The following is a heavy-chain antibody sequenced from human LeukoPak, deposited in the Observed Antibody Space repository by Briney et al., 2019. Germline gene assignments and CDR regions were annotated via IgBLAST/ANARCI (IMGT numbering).Heavy chain of an antibody. CDR2: LSGSGGTT. D-gene: IGHD3-22*01. J-gene: IGHJ4*02. Sequence: GGSLRLSFSASGFTFSSYAMTWVRQAPGKGLEWVSSLSGSGGTTYYADSVKGRFTISRDNSKNTLYLQMNSLRAEDTAVYYCAKEDYYFDTSGYYGAADYWGQGTLVTVSS. CDR1: GFTFSSYA. CDR3: AKEDYYFDTSGYYGAADY. V-gene: IGHV3-23*01.